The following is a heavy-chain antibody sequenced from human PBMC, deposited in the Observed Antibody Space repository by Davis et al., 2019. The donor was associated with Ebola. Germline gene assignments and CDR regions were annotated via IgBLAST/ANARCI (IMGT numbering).Heavy chain of an antibody. D-gene: IGHD2-2*01. CDR2: ISSTSSSI. CDR3: ARAQDIVVVPAGF. V-gene: IGHV3-48*02. CDR1: GFTFSSYG. Sequence: GESLKISCAASGFTFSSYGMHWVRQAPGKGLEWLSHISSTSSSIYYADSVKGRLTISRDNAKKSLYLQLNSLRDEDTAVYYCARAQDIVVVPAGFWGQGTLVTVSS. J-gene: IGHJ4*02.